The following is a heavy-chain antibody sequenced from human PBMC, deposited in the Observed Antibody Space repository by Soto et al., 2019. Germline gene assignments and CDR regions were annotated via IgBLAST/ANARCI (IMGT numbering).Heavy chain of an antibody. CDR2: IYYSGST. Sequence: PSETLSLTCTVSGGSISSGGYYWSWIRQHPGKGLEWIGYIYYSGSTYYKPSLKSRVTISVDTSKNQFSLKLSSVTAADTAVYYFSSWGIVVVVAARDAFDIWGQGTMVTVSS. J-gene: IGHJ3*02. V-gene: IGHV4-31*03. D-gene: IGHD2-15*01. CDR1: GGSISSGGYY. CDR3: SSWGIVVVVAARDAFDI.